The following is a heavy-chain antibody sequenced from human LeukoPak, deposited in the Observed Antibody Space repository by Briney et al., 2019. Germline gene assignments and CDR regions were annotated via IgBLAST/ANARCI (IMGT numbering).Heavy chain of an antibody. D-gene: IGHD3-22*01. CDR3: ARMYYYDSSGYYPGPQRGDWFDP. CDR2: IYYSGST. V-gene: IGHV4-59*08. Sequence: SETLSLTCTVSGGSISSYYWSWIRQPPGKGLEWIGYIYYSGSTNYNPSLKSRVTISVDTSKNQFSLKLSSVTAADTAVYYCARMYYYDSSGYYPGPQRGDWFDPWGQGTLVTVSS. CDR1: GGSISSYY. J-gene: IGHJ5*02.